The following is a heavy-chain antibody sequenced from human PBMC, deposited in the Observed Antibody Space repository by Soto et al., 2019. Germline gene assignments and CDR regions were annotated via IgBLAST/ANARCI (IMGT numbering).Heavy chain of an antibody. V-gene: IGHV3-30-3*01. CDR2: ISYDGSNK. Sequence: AGGSLRLSCAASGFTFSSYAMHWVRQAPGKGLEWVAVISYDGSNKYYADSVKGRFTISRDNSKNTLYLQMNSLRAEDTAVYYCARDNAPHSSGWSCFDYWGQGTLVTVSS. CDR3: ARDNAPHSSGWSCFDY. CDR1: GFTFSSYA. J-gene: IGHJ4*02. D-gene: IGHD6-19*01.